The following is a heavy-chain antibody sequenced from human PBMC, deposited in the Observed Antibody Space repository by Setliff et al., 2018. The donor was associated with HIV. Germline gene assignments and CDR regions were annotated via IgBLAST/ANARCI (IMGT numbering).Heavy chain of an antibody. Sequence: ASVKVSCKASGYTFTNSFMHWVRQAPGQGLEWMGIINPSDGATTYAQKFEGRVTMTRDTSTSTVYMELSSLRSEDTAVYYCARGAYYGSGSYYDSRYWGQGTLVTVSS. CDR2: INPSDGAT. D-gene: IGHD3-10*01. CDR3: ARGAYYGSGSYYDSRY. J-gene: IGHJ4*02. CDR1: GYTFTNSF. V-gene: IGHV1-46*01.